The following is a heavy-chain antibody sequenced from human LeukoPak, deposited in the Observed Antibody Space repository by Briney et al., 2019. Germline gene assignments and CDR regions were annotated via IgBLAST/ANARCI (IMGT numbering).Heavy chain of an antibody. D-gene: IGHD4-17*01. V-gene: IGHV4-59*01. Sequence: PSETLSLTCAVYGGSFSGYYWSWIRQPPGKGLEWIGYIYHSGSTNYNPSLKSRVTISVDTSKNQFSLKLSSVTAADTAVYYCARSPYGRTFDYWGQGTLVTVSS. J-gene: IGHJ4*02. CDR1: GGSFSGYY. CDR3: ARSPYGRTFDY. CDR2: IYHSGST.